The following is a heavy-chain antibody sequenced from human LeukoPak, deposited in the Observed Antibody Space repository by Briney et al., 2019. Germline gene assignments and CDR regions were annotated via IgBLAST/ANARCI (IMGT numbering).Heavy chain of an antibody. V-gene: IGHV3-48*01. CDR2: ISGSSGII. D-gene: IGHD3-22*01. J-gene: IGHJ4*02. Sequence: GGSLRLSCATSGFTFNTYTMNWVRQAPGEGLEWVSYISGSSGIIDYADSVRGRFTISRDNAKNSLYLQMNSLRAEDTAVYYCARGPTYYESSGQVPFDYWGQGTLVTVSS. CDR3: ARGPTYYESSGQVPFDY. CDR1: GFTFNTYT.